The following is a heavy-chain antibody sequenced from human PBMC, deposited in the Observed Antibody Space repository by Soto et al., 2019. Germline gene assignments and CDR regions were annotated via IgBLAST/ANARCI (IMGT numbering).Heavy chain of an antibody. D-gene: IGHD2-8*01. CDR3: AXEPNYFDY. V-gene: IGHV1-18*01. CDR1: GYTFTSYG. CDR2: ISAYNGNT. J-gene: IGHJ4*02. Sequence: QVQLVQSGAEVKKPGASVKVSCKASGYTFTSYGISWVRQAPGQGLEWMGWISAYNGNTNYAQKLQGRVTMTTDTXXXXXXXXXXXXXXXXTXXYXXAXEPNYFDYWGQGTLVTVSS.